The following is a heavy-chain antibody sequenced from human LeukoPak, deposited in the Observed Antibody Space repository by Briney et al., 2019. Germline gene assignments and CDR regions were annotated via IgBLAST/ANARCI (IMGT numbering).Heavy chain of an antibody. V-gene: IGHV3-23*01. J-gene: IGHJ4*02. D-gene: IGHD2-15*01. CDR2: ISGSGGST. CDR3: AKVSLGYCSGGSCYCFDY. Sequence: GGSLRLSCAASGFTFSSYAMSWVRQAPGKGLEWVSAISGSGGSTYYADSVNGRFTISRDNSKKTLYLQMNSLRAEDTAVYYCAKVSLGYCSGGSCYCFDYWGQGTLVTVSS. CDR1: GFTFSSYA.